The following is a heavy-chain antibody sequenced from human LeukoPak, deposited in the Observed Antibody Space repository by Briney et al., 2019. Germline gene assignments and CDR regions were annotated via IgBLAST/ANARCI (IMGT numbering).Heavy chain of an antibody. V-gene: IGHV1-69*05. CDR3: ARDLRSSRNYYYYYMDV. CDR1: GGTFSSYA. CDR2: IIPIFGTA. Sequence: ASVEVSCTASGGTFSSYAISWVRQAPGQGLEWMGGIIPIFGTANYAQKFQGRVTITTDESTSTAYMELSSLRSEDTAVYYCARDLRSSRNYYYYYMDVWGKGTTVTVSS. D-gene: IGHD6-19*01. J-gene: IGHJ6*03.